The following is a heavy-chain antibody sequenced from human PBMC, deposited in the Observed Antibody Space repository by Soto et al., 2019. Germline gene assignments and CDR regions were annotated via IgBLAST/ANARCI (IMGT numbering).Heavy chain of an antibody. CDR1: GGTFSSYA. D-gene: IGHD3-3*01. CDR2: IIPIFGTA. J-gene: IGHJ6*02. V-gene: IGHV1-69*13. Sequence: SVKVSCKASGGTFSSYAISWVRQAPGQGLERMGGIIPIFGTANYAQKFQGRVTITADESTSTAYMELSSLRSEDTAVYYCASTGITIFGVVGRYGMDVWGQGTTVTVSS. CDR3: ASTGITIFGVVGRYGMDV.